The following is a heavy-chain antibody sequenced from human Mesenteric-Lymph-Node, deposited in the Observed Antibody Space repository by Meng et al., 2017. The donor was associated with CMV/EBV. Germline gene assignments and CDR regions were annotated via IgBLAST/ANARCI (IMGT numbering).Heavy chain of an antibody. D-gene: IGHD2-2*02. CDR2: IYQGGGT. Sequence: SETLSLTCVVSGGSIRSISWWSWVRQPPGKGLEWIGEIYQGGGTNYHPSLRSLVTISVDKSKNQFSLKLSSVTAADTAVYYCARGRVLCSSSSCYTEGFDYWGQGTLVTVSS. V-gene: IGHV4-4*02. J-gene: IGHJ4*02. CDR3: ARGRVLCSSSSCYTEGFDY. CDR1: GGSIRSISW.